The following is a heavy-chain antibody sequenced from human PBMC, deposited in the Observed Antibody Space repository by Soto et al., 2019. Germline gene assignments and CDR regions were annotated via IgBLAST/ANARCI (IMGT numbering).Heavy chain of an antibody. Sequence: QVQLVESGGGVVQPGRSLRLSCAASGFTFSSYGMHWVRQAPGKGLEWVAVIWYDGSNKYYADSVKGRFTISRDNSKNTLYLQMNSLRAEDTAVYYCARQGRKKSTIFGVVGYYYGMDVWGQGTTVTVSS. J-gene: IGHJ6*02. CDR3: ARQGRKKSTIFGVVGYYYGMDV. CDR2: IWYDGSNK. CDR1: GFTFSSYG. D-gene: IGHD3-3*01. V-gene: IGHV3-33*01.